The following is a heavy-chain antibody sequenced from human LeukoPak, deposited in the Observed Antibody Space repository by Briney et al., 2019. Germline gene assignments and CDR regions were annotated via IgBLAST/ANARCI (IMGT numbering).Heavy chain of an antibody. CDR2: IIPIFGTA. Sequence: SVKVSCKASGGTFSSYAISWVRQAPGQGLEWMGGIIPIFGTANYAQKFQGRVTVTADESTSTAYMELSSLRSEDTAVYYCARDGIQLWPKPFYYYYYMDVWGKGTTVTVSS. V-gene: IGHV1-69*01. J-gene: IGHJ6*03. D-gene: IGHD5-18*01. CDR3: ARDGIQLWPKPFYYYYYMDV. CDR1: GGTFSSYA.